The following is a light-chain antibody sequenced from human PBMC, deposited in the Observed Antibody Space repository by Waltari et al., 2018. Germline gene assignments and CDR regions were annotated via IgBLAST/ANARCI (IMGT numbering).Light chain of an antibody. J-gene: IGKJ1*01. Sequence: DIQMSQSPSSLSASVRDRVTISCRASQSIATYLNWYQQRPGKAPKLLIYGASSLQSGVPSRFSGSGSGTEFTLSSTSLEPEDFATYYCQQSYSVPPTFGQGTKVEI. V-gene: IGKV1-39*01. CDR2: GAS. CDR3: QQSYSVPPT. CDR1: QSIATY.